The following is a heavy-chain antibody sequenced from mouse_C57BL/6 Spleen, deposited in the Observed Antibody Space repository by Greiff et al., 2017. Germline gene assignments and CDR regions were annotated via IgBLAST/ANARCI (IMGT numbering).Heavy chain of an antibody. Sequence: VKLMESGAELARPGASVKMSCKASGYTFTSYTMHWVKQRPGQGLEWIGYINPSSGYTKYNQKFKDKATLTADKSSSTAYMQLSSLTSEDSAVYYCAIPHYYGSSYRFAYWGQGTLVTVSA. CDR1: GYTFTSYT. CDR2: INPSSGYT. J-gene: IGHJ3*01. D-gene: IGHD1-1*01. CDR3: AIPHYYGSSYRFAY. V-gene: IGHV1-4*01.